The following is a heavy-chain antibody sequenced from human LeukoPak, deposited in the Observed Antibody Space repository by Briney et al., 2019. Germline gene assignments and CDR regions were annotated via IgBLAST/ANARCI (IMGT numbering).Heavy chain of an antibody. D-gene: IGHD6-13*01. Sequence: SETLSLTCTVSGGSIRSYFWTWIRQPAGKGLEWIGLIYTNGSTNYNPSLKSRVTISVDTSKNQFSLKLSSVTAADTAVYYCARPWVWPDYWGQGTLVTVSS. J-gene: IGHJ4*02. CDR2: IYTNGST. CDR1: GGSIRSYF. V-gene: IGHV4-4*07. CDR3: ARPWVWPDY.